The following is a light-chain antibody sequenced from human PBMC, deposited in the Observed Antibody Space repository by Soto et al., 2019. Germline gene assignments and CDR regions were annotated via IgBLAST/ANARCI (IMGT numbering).Light chain of an antibody. Sequence: EIVMTQSPATLSVFPGERATLSCRASQTVSSNLAWYQQKPGQAPRLLIYGASTRAIDIPARFSGSGSETEFTLTISSLQSEDFAVYYCQHYSNWQTWPFGQGTRVEIK. CDR1: QTVSSN. CDR3: QHYSNWQTWP. CDR2: GAS. J-gene: IGKJ1*01. V-gene: IGKV3-15*01.